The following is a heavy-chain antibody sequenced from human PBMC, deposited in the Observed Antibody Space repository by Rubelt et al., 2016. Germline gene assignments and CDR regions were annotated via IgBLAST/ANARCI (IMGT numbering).Heavy chain of an antibody. CDR2: ISNTGNT. Sequence: QVQLQESGPGLVKPSETLSLTCTVSTGSISTYYWNWIRQPPGKGLEWIGYISNTGNTNYNSSLQSRATISADTSKNQFSLRLSSGTAADTAVYYCARGRGRFDYWGQGTLVTVSS. CDR3: ARGRGRFDY. CDR1: TGSISTYY. V-gene: IGHV4-59*12. D-gene: IGHD3-10*01. J-gene: IGHJ4*02.